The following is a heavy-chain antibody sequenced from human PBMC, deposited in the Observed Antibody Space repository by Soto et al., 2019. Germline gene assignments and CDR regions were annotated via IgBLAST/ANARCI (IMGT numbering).Heavy chain of an antibody. CDR2: ISYDGRDE. CDR3: AKERSRGSWRGHLDY. CDR1: GFTFSGYA. V-gene: IGHV3-30*04. D-gene: IGHD3-22*01. Sequence: QVQLVESGGGVVQPGTSLRLSCAASGFTFSGYAIHWVRQAPGKGLEWVAVISYDGRDEYFADSVRGRFTISRDNSKNTVFLQMNSRRPEDTAVYYCAKERSRGSWRGHLDYWGQGTLVTVSS. J-gene: IGHJ4*02.